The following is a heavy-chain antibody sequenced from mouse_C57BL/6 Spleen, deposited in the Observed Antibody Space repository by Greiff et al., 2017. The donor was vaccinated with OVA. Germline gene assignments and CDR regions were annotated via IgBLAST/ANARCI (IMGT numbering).Heavy chain of an antibody. D-gene: IGHD1-1*01. J-gene: IGHJ4*01. CDR2: IYPGSGST. CDR3: ARGVYYEEGAMDY. Sequence: QVQLQQPGAELVKPGASVKMSCKASGYTFTSYWITWVKQRPGQGLEWIGDIYPGSGSTNYNEKFKSKATLTVDTSSSTAYMQLSSLTSEDSAVYYCARGVYYEEGAMDYWGQGTSVTVSS. CDR1: GYTFTSYW. V-gene: IGHV1-55*01.